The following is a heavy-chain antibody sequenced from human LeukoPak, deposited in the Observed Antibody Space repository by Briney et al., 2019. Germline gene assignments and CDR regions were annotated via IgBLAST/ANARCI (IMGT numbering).Heavy chain of an antibody. V-gene: IGHV3-43*01. D-gene: IGHD2-2*01. Sequence: GGSLRLSCAASGFTFDDYTMHWVRQAPGKGMEWVSLISWDGGSTYYADSVKGRFTISRDNSKNSLYLQMNSLRTEDTALYYCAKVADHSSTSLYYYMDVWGKGTTVTVSS. CDR1: GFTFDDYT. J-gene: IGHJ6*03. CDR3: AKVADHSSTSLYYYMDV. CDR2: ISWDGGST.